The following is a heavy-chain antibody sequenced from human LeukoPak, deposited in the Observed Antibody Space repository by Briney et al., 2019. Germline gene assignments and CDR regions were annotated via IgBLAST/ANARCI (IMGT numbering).Heavy chain of an antibody. J-gene: IGHJ4*01. CDR1: GGSFSGYY. V-gene: IGHV4-34*01. D-gene: IGHD1-1*01. CDR2: ISHIGST. CDR3: CKSRLEVPLEP. Sequence: SETLSLTCAVYGGSFSGYYWSWVRQPPGKGLEWIGEISHIGSTNYNPSLESRVTISVDTSKNQFSLKLSSVTAADTAVYYCCKSRLEVPLEPRGQGNLVNVFS.